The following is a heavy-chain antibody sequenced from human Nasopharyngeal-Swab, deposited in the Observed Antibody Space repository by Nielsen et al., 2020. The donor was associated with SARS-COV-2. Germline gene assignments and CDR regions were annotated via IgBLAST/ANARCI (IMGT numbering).Heavy chain of an antibody. D-gene: IGHD2-15*01. J-gene: IGHJ6*03. CDR1: GFTFSSYA. Sequence: GGSLRLSCAASGFTFSSYAMSWVRQAPGKGLEWVSAISGSGRSTYYADSVKGRFTISRDNSKNTLYLQMNSLRAEDTAVYYCAKDHCSGGSCYSRRVPYYYYMDVWGKGTTVTVSS. CDR2: ISGSGRST. V-gene: IGHV3-23*01. CDR3: AKDHCSGGSCYSRRVPYYYYMDV.